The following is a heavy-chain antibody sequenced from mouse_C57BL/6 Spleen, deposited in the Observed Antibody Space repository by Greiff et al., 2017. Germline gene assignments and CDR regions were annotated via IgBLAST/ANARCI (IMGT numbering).Heavy chain of an antibody. V-gene: IGHV5-17*01. CDR1: GFTFSDYG. CDR3: AREIYYYGSSSFAY. CDR2: ISSGSSTI. D-gene: IGHD1-1*01. Sequence: EVKLVESGGGLVKPGGSLKLSCAASGFTFSDYGMHWVRQAPEKGLEWVAYISSGSSTIYYADTVKGRFTISRDNAKNTLFLQMTSLRSEDTAMYYCAREIYYYGSSSFAYWGQGTLVTVSA. J-gene: IGHJ3*01.